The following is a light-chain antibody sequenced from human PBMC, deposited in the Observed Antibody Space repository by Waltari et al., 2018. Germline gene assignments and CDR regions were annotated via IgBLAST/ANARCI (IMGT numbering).Light chain of an antibody. CDR1: QSVLYNSNSKNY. Sequence: DIVMTQSPDSLALSLGERATIKCKSSQSVLYNSNSKNYLAWYQQKPGQPPKLLISWASTRESGVPDRFRGSGSGTDFTLIISNLQAEDVAVYYCQQYYNIPRTFGQGTKLEI. CDR3: QQYYNIPRT. V-gene: IGKV4-1*01. CDR2: WAS. J-gene: IGKJ2*01.